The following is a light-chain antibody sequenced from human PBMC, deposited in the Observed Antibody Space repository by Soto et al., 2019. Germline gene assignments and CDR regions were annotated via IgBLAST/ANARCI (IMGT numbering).Light chain of an antibody. V-gene: IGKV3-20*01. CDR2: GSS. J-gene: IGKJ2*01. CDR1: PSVSNNY. Sequence: EVVLTQSPGPLSLSPGERATVSGMASPSVSNNYVAWYQQKPGQSPKLLIFGSSDRATGIPDRFSGSGSGTDVTLTSSSLEPEDFAVYYCQQDGSSPPYTFGQGTKLEIK. CDR3: QQDGSSPPYT.